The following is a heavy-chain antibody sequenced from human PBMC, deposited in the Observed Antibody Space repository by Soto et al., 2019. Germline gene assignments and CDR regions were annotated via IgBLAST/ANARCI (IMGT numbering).Heavy chain of an antibody. D-gene: IGHD1-1*01. CDR2: MSHSGGT. CDR3: ARVARGTATTVVDAFDI. J-gene: IGHJ3*02. Sequence: SETLSLTCAVFGGSVNSGSYYWSWIRQPPGKGLEWIGEMSHSGGTHFNPSLKSRVTISVDTSKNQFSLKMSSVTAADTALYYCARVARGTATTVVDAFDIWGPGTMVTVSS. V-gene: IGHV4-61*01. CDR1: GGSVNSGSYY.